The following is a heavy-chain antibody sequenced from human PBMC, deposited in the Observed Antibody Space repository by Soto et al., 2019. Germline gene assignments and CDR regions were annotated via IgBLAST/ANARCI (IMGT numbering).Heavy chain of an antibody. J-gene: IGHJ4*02. V-gene: IGHV4-59*11. D-gene: IGHD6-13*01. CDR1: GGSMRNHF. CDR3: AAGEASSRNLAPYYLDF. Sequence: PSETLSLTCTVSGGSMRNHFWTWIRQPPGKGLEWIGYIHYSGTTSFFPSYSPSLRSRVTISEGTSKNQFSLKLLSVTTADTAVYFCAAGEASSRNLAPYYLDFWGQGTLVTVSS. CDR2: IHYSGTT.